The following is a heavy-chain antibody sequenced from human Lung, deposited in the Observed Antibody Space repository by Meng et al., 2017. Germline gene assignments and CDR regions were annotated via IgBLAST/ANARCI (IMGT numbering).Heavy chain of an antibody. CDR3: ARSTYDPDSSGYGRGFDP. Sequence: QVQLVQSGSELKKLGASVKVSCKASGYTFTSYAMTWVRQAPGQGLEWMGWINTNTGNPTYAQGFTGRFVFSLDTSVTTAYLQISSLKAEDTALYYCARSTYDPDSSGYGRGFDPWGQGTLVTVSS. D-gene: IGHD3-22*01. CDR2: INTNTGNP. V-gene: IGHV7-4-1*02. J-gene: IGHJ5*02. CDR1: GYTFTSYA.